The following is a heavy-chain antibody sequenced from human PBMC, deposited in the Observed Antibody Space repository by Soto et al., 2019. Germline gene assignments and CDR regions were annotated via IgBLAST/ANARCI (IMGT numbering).Heavy chain of an antibody. D-gene: IGHD5-18*01. Sequence: QVQLVQSGAEVKKPESSVKVSCKAPGGTFSTYAISWVRQAPGQGLEWMGGIIPMFGTANYARSFQDRVTITADESTNTVYMELSSLRSEDTAVYFCASGIQLWLRRINNGYSGWGQGNLVTVSS. V-gene: IGHV1-69*12. CDR2: IIPMFGTA. CDR1: GGTFSTYA. CDR3: ASGIQLWLRRINNGYSG. J-gene: IGHJ4*02.